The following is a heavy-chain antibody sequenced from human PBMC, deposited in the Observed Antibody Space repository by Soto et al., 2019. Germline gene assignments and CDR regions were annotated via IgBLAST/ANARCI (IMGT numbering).Heavy chain of an antibody. V-gene: IGHV1-3*01. Sequence: ASVKVSCKASGYTFTTYAIHWVRQAPGQRPEWMGWINAGNGNTNYAQKLQGRVTMTTDTSTSTAYMGLRSLRSDDTAVYYCARDKGLWAYYHYGMAVWGQGTTVTVSS. CDR1: GYTFTTYA. D-gene: IGHD5-18*01. CDR2: INAGNGNT. J-gene: IGHJ6*02. CDR3: ARDKGLWAYYHYGMAV.